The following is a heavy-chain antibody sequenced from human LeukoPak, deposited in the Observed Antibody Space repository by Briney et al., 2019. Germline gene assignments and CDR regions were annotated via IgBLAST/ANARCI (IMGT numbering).Heavy chain of an antibody. CDR2: INPNSGGT. J-gene: IGHJ3*02. D-gene: IGHD6-19*01. Sequence: GASVKVSCKASGYTFTGYYMHWVRQAPGQGLEWVGRINPNSGGTNYAQKFQGRVAMTRDTSISTAYMELSRLRSDDTAVYYCARAGSSGWYWGRAFDIWGQGTMVTVSS. V-gene: IGHV1-2*06. CDR1: GYTFTGYY. CDR3: ARAGSSGWYWGRAFDI.